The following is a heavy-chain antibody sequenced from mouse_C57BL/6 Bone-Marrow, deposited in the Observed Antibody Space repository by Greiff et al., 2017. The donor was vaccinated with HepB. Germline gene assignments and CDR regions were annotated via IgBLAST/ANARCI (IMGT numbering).Heavy chain of an antibody. CDR1: GYTFTSYW. Sequence: VQLQQPGAELVRPGTSVKLSCKASGYTFTSYWMHWVKQRPGQGLEWIGVIDPSDSYTNYNQKFKGKATLTVDTSSSTAYMQLSSLTSEDSAVYYCATYYSNFFDYWGQGTTLTVSS. CDR2: IDPSDSYT. J-gene: IGHJ2*01. D-gene: IGHD2-5*01. V-gene: IGHV1-59*01. CDR3: ATYYSNFFDY.